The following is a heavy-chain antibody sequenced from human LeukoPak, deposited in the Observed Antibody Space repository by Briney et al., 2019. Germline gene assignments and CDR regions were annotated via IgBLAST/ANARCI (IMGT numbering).Heavy chain of an antibody. D-gene: IGHD6-13*01. CDR1: GFTFSSYA. CDR3: ARVKEQQLEYNWFDP. J-gene: IGHJ5*02. Sequence: GRSLRLSCAASGFTFSSYAMHWVRQAPGKGLEWVAVISYDGSNKYYADSVKGRFTISRDNSKNTLYLQMNSLRAEDTAVYYRARVKEQQLEYNWFDPWGQGTLVTVSS. V-gene: IGHV3-30*01. CDR2: ISYDGSNK.